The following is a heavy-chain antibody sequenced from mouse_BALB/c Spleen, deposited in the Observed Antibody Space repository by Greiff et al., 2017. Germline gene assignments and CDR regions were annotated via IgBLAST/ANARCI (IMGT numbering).Heavy chain of an antibody. J-gene: IGHJ3*01. D-gene: IGHD1-1*01. CDR3: ARSGYYGSSLAWFAY. Sequence: VQVVESGAELMKPGASVKISCKATGYTFSSYWIEWVKQRPGHGLEWIGEILPGSGSTNYNEKFKGKATFTADTSSNTAYMQLSSLTSEDSAVYYCARSGYYGSSLAWFAYWGQGTLVTVSA. CDR1: GYTFSSYW. V-gene: IGHV1-9*01. CDR2: ILPGSGST.